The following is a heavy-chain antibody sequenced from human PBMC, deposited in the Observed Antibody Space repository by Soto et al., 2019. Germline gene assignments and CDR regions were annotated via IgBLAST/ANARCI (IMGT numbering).Heavy chain of an antibody. CDR1: GFSVSDYS. CDR3: SEGGSDGTRGRWLGP. V-gene: IGHV3-11*01. CDR2: MSDSGNTI. D-gene: IGHD3-16*01. Sequence: QVPLGHCGGGLVKPGGSLTLWCAAAGFSVSDYSMIWVRQAPGKGLEWLSDMSDSGNTIYYADYVRARFTIFRNNAANSVYLQMTGLSDGDTASYYCSEGGSDGTRGRWLGPWGQGTLVTVSS. J-gene: IGHJ5*02.